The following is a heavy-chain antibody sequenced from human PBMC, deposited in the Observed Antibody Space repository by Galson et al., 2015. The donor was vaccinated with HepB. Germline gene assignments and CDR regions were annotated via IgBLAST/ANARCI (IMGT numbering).Heavy chain of an antibody. CDR3: GSSSWYEGGYYYYGMDV. D-gene: IGHD6-13*01. V-gene: IGHV4-59*08. CDR1: GGSISSYY. J-gene: IGHJ6*02. CDR2: IYYSGST. Sequence: LSLTCTVSGGSISSYYWSWIRQPPGKGLEWIGYIYYSGSTNYNPSLKSRVTISVDTSKNQFSLKLSSVTAADTAVYYCGSSSWYEGGYYYYGMDVWGQGTTVTVSS.